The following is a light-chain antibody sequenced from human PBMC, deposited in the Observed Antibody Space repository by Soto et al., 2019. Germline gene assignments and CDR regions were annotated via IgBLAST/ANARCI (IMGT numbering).Light chain of an antibody. CDR3: CTYASHVPK. CDR1: TSDVAYYDL. J-gene: IGLJ2*01. CDR2: EVD. V-gene: IGLV2-23*02. Sequence: QSALTQPASVSGSPGQSITISCAGTTSDVAYYDLVSWYQQHPGRAPKLLIYEVDKRPSGISVRFSGSKSGATASLTISGLLPEDEAVYFCCTYASHVPKFGGGTKLTVL.